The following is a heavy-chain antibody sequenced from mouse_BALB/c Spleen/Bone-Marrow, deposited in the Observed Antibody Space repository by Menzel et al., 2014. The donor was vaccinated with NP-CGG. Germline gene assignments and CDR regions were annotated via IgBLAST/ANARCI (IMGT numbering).Heavy chain of an antibody. Sequence: VKLMESGAELARPGASVKMSCKASGYTFTSYTMHWVKQRPGQGLEWIGYINPSSGYTNYNQKFKDKATLTVDKSSSTAYMQLSSPTSEDSAVYYCTRGYYGSSYDYWGQGTTLTVSS. CDR2: INPSSGYT. CDR3: TRGYYGSSYDY. J-gene: IGHJ2*01. CDR1: GYTFTSYT. D-gene: IGHD1-1*01. V-gene: IGHV1-4*01.